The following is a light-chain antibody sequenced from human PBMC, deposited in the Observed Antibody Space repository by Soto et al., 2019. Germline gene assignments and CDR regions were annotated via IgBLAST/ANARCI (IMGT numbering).Light chain of an antibody. CDR2: GAS. V-gene: IGKV3-15*01. Sequence: EIILTQSPASLSASPGERATLSCRASQSVNNNLAWYQQKPGQAPRLLIYGASTRATGIPGRFRGSGSGTAFTLTVTSLQSEDFAVYFCQQYNNLPPDTFGQGTKLEIK. J-gene: IGKJ2*01. CDR3: QQYNNLPPDT. CDR1: QSVNNN.